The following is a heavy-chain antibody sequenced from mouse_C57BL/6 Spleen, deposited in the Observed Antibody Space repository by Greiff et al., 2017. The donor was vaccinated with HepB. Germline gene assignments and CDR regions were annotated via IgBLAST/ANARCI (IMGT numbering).Heavy chain of an antibody. J-gene: IGHJ4*01. CDR2: ISDGGSYT. D-gene: IGHD1-1*01. Sequence: DVMLVESGGGLVKPGGSLKLSCAASGFTFSSYAMSWVRQTPGKRLEWVATISDGGSYTYYPDNVKGRFTISRDNSNNNLYLQMSHLKSEDTAMYYCARERGSSLPYYAMDYWGQGTSVTVSS. CDR1: GFTFSSYA. CDR3: ARERGSSLPYYAMDY. V-gene: IGHV5-4*01.